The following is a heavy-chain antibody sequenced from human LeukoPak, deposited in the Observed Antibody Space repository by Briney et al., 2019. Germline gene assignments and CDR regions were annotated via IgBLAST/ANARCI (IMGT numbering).Heavy chain of an antibody. V-gene: IGHV4-39*01. Sequence: PSETLSLTCTVSGDSISSSNSYWGWIRQPPGKGLEWIGSIYYSGSTYYNPSLKSRVTISVDTSKNQFSLKLSSVTAADTAVYYCARPLRHRWTRGHNWFDPWGQGTLVTVSS. CDR3: ARPLRHRWTRGHNWFDP. CDR1: GDSISSSNSY. J-gene: IGHJ5*02. CDR2: IYYSGST. D-gene: IGHD3-16*01.